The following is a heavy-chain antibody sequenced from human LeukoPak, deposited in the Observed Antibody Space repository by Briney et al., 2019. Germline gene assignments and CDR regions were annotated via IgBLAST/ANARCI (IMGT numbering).Heavy chain of an antibody. V-gene: IGHV4-59*08. Sequence: PSETLSLTCTVSGGSFSTYYWNRIRQPPGKGLEWIGYIYYSGSTNYNPSLKSRVTISVDTSKNQFSLKLSSVTAADTAVYYCARLLYYYDSSGYYYYFDYWGQGTLVTVSS. CDR2: IYYSGST. CDR1: GGSFSTYY. D-gene: IGHD3-22*01. CDR3: ARLLYYYDSSGYYYYFDY. J-gene: IGHJ4*02.